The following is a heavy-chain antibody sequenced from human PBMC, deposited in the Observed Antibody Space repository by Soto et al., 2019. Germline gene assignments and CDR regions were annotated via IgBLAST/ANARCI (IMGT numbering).Heavy chain of an antibody. D-gene: IGHD1-26*01. CDR2: IYSGGST. CDR1: GFTVSSNY. V-gene: IGHV3-53*01. J-gene: IGHJ6*02. Sequence: EVQLVESGGGLIQPGGSLRLSCAASGFTVSSNYMSWVRQAPGKGLEWVSVIYSGGSTYYADSVKGRFTISRDNSKNTLYLQMNSLRDEDTSVYYCAISPGWEQSHVWGQGPTVTVSS. CDR3: AISPGWEQSHV.